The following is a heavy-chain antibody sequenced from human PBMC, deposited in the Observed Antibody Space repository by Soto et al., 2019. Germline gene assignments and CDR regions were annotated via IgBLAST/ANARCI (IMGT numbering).Heavy chain of an antibody. Sequence: VGSLRLSCAVSGFPFSFYGFHWVRQSPGKGLEWLGVIVSDGSAIYHADSLEGRFFISRDNSKDILYLQMNSLRVEDTAVYYCARDDAFDNENGFDMWGQGTMVTVSS. CDR1: GFPFSFYG. J-gene: IGHJ3*02. D-gene: IGHD3-3*02. CDR3: ARDDAFDNENGFDM. V-gene: IGHV3-33*01. CDR2: IVSDGSAI.